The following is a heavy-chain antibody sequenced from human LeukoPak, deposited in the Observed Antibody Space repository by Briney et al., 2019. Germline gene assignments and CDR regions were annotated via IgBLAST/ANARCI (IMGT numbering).Heavy chain of an antibody. Sequence: SETLSLTCNVSRGSITSYSWTWIRQPVGKGLEWIGRIFVDGRTNYNPSLKSRVTLSIDTSKNQFSLNVKSVIAADAAVYYCCYGSGTFFNDAFDFWGQGTMVTVSS. V-gene: IGHV4-4*07. CDR3: CYGSGTFFNDAFDF. J-gene: IGHJ3*01. CDR2: IFVDGRT. CDR1: RGSITSYS. D-gene: IGHD3-10*01.